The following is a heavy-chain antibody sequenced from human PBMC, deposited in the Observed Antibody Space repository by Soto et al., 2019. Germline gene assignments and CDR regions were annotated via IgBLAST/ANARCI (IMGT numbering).Heavy chain of an antibody. Sequence: PSETLSLTCTVSRGSISSYYWSWIRQPPGKGLEWIGYIYYSGSTNYNPSLKSRVTISVDTSKNQFSLKLSSVTAADTAVYYCARGVYNFYYYGMDVWGQGTTVTVSS. CDR2: IYYSGST. V-gene: IGHV4-59*08. D-gene: IGHD1-1*01. CDR1: RGSISSYY. CDR3: ARGVYNFYYYGMDV. J-gene: IGHJ6*02.